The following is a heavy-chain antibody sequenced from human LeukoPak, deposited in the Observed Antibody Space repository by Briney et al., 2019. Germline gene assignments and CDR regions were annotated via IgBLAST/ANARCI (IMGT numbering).Heavy chain of an antibody. J-gene: IGHJ4*02. D-gene: IGHD3-16*02. CDR2: ISGSGGST. CDR1: GCTFSSFV. CDR3: TRDRVSSDY. Sequence: PGGSLRLSCAASGCTFSSFVMSWVRQAPGQGLEWVSAISGSGGSTYYADSVKGRFTVSRDNSKNTLYLQMNSLRAEDTAVYYCTRDRVSSDYWGQGTLVIVSS. V-gene: IGHV3-23*01.